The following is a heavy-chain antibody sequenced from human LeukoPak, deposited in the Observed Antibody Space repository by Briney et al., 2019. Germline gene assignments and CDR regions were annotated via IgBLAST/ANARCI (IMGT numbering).Heavy chain of an antibody. D-gene: IGHD3-3*01. V-gene: IGHV1-18*01. J-gene: IGHJ5*02. CDR2: ISAYNGNT. CDR1: GYTFTSYG. CDR3: ARDQRIFWSGYYSRNWFDP. Sequence: ASVKVSCTASGYTFTSYGISWVRQAPGQGLEWMGWISAYNGNTNYAQKLQGRVTMTTDTSTSTAYMELRSLRSDDTAVYYCARDQRIFWSGYYSRNWFDPWGQGTLVTVSS.